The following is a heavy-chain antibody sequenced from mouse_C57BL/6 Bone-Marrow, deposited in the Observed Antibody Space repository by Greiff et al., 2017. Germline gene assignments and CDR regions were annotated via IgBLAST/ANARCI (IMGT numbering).Heavy chain of an antibody. CDR2: ISYDGSN. J-gene: IGHJ1*03. Sequence: EVQLQESGPGLVKPSQSLSLTCSVTGYSITSGYYWNWIRQFPGNKLEWMGYISYDGSNNYNPSLKNRISITRDTSKNQFFLKLNSVTTEDTATYYCAREEVTTVVYWYFDVWGTGTTVTVSS. V-gene: IGHV3-6*01. D-gene: IGHD1-1*01. CDR1: GYSITSGYY. CDR3: AREEVTTVVYWYFDV.